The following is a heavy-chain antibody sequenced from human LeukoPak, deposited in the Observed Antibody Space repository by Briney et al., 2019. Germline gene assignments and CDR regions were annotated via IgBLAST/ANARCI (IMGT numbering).Heavy chain of an antibody. D-gene: IGHD1-26*01. V-gene: IGHV4-59*01. CDR3: VRDREGPYGMDV. J-gene: IGHJ6*02. CDR2: IYYSGST. CDR1: GGSISSYY. Sequence: SETLSLTCTVSGGSISSYYWSWIRQPPGKGLEWIGYIYYSGSTNCNPSLKSRVTISVDTSKNQFSLKLSSVTAADTAVYYCVRDREGPYGMDVWGQGTTVTVSS.